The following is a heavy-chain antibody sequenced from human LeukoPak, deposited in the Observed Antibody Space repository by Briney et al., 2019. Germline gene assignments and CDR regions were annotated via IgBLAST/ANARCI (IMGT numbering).Heavy chain of an antibody. CDR2: IIPIFGTA. CDR1: GGTFSSYA. CDR3: AREAANWCSGGSCSFDY. D-gene: IGHD2-15*01. Sequence: SVKVSCKASGGTFSSYAISWVRQAPGQGLEWMGGIIPIFGTANYAQKFQGRVTITADESTSTAYMELSSLRSEDTAVYYCAREAANWCSGGSCSFDYWGQGTLVTVSS. J-gene: IGHJ4*02. V-gene: IGHV1-69*13.